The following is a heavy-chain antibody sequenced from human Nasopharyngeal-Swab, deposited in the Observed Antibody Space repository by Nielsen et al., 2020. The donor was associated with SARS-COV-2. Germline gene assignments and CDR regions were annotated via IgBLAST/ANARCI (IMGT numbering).Heavy chain of an antibody. J-gene: IGHJ6*02. CDR2: IYYSGST. V-gene: IGHV4-30-2*03. D-gene: IGHD3-16*01. CDR3: ARRVARAPRHEGDYYYGMDV. Sequence: WRRQKKGKRLEGIGSIYYSGSTYYNPSLKSRVTISVDTSKNQFSLKLSSVTAADTVVCYYARRVARAPRHEGDYYYGMDVWGQGTTVTVSS.